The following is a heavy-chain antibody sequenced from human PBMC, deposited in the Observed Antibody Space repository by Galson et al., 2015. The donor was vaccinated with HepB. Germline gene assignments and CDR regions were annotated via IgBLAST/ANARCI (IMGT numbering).Heavy chain of an antibody. Sequence: SLRLSCAASGFTFSNAWMSWVRQAPGKGLEWVGRIKSKTDGGTTDYAAPVKGRFTISRDDSKNTLYLQMNSLKTEDTAVYYCSTDPWSVINTSYYYGVDVWGQGTTVTVSS. CDR1: GFTFSNAW. D-gene: IGHD2-2*02. CDR2: IKSKTDGGTT. CDR3: STDPWSVINTSYYYGVDV. V-gene: IGHV3-15*01. J-gene: IGHJ6*02.